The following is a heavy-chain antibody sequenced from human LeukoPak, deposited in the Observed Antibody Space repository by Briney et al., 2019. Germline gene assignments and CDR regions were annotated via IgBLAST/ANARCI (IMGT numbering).Heavy chain of an antibody. D-gene: IGHD3/OR15-3a*01. CDR2: ISSGSSTI. V-gene: IGHV3-48*02. J-gene: IGHJ4*02. CDR1: GFSFNSHS. Sequence: GGSLRLSCAASGFSFNSHSMNWVRQAPGQGLEWVSYISSGSSTIYCADSVKGRFTISRDNAKNSLYLQMSSLRDEDTAVYYCAREQVPLGTGIDYWGQGTLVTVSS. CDR3: AREQVPLGTGIDY.